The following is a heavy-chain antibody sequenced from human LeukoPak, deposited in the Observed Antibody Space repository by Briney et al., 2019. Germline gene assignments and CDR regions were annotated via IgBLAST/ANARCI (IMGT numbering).Heavy chain of an antibody. CDR2: ISSSGTTI. CDR1: GLTFSSHE. J-gene: IGHJ4*02. D-gene: IGHD3-9*01. V-gene: IGHV3-48*03. Sequence: PGGSLRLSCAASGLTFSSHEINWVRQAPGKGLEWVSYISSSGTTIYYADSVKGRFTISRDNAKNSVYLQMNSLRAEDTAVYYCASSFLTLDYWGQGTLVIVSS. CDR3: ASSFLTLDY.